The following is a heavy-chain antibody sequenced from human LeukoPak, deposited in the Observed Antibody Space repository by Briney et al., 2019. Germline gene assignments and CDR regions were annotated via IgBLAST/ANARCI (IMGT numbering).Heavy chain of an antibody. CDR1: GGSISSSGYY. Sequence: SETLSLTCTVSGGSISSSGYYWGWIRQPPGKGLEWIGSIYYSGSTYYNPSLKSRVTISVDTSKNQFSLKLSSVTAADTAVYYCARHLYFSGGTCYSHAFDIWGQGTMVTVSS. D-gene: IGHD2-15*01. V-gene: IGHV4-39*01. J-gene: IGHJ3*02. CDR2: IYYSGST. CDR3: ARHLYFSGGTCYSHAFDI.